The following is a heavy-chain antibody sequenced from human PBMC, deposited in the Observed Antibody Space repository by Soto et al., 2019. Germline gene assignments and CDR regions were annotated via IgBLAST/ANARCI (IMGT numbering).Heavy chain of an antibody. D-gene: IGHD5-18*01. Sequence: QVQLQESGPGLVKPSQTLSLTCTVSGGSISSGGYYWSWIRQHPGKGLEWIGYIYYSGSTYYNPSLKGRVTISVDTSKNPSSLQLSSVTAADTAVYYCARDRGSSEDTPFDYWGQGTLVTVSS. V-gene: IGHV4-31*03. CDR1: GGSISSGGYY. CDR3: ARDRGSSEDTPFDY. J-gene: IGHJ4*02. CDR2: IYYSGST.